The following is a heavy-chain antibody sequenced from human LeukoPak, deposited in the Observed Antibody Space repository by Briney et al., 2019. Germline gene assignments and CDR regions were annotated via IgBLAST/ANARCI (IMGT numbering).Heavy chain of an antibody. CDR1: GFTFSDYY. Sequence: GGSLRLSCAASGFTFSDYYLSWIRQAPGKGLEWVSYISSSGSTIYYADSVKGRFTISRDNAKNSLYLQMNSLRAEDTAVYYCARDVYYYDSSGYYWGQGTLVTVSS. CDR2: ISSSGSTI. V-gene: IGHV3-11*01. CDR3: ARDVYYYDSSGYY. D-gene: IGHD3-22*01. J-gene: IGHJ4*02.